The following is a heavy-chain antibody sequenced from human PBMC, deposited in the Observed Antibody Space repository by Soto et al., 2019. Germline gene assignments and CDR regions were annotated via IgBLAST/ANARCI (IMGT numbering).Heavy chain of an antibody. CDR3: ARVTSSWGLVNYFDY. CDR2: IYYSGST. CDR1: GGSVFSGSYY. D-gene: IGHD6-13*01. J-gene: IGHJ4*02. Sequence: SVTLCFTCTVAGGSVFSGSYYWRWIRQPPGKGLECIGYIYYSGSTNYNPSLKSRVTISVDTSKNQFSLKLSSVTAADTAVYYCARVTSSWGLVNYFDYWGQGTLVTVS. V-gene: IGHV4-61*01.